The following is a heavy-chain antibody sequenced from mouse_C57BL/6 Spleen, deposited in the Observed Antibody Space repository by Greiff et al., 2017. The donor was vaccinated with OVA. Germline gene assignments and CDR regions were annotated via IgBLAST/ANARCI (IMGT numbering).Heavy chain of an antibody. J-gene: IGHJ1*03. Sequence: VQLVESGAELVRPGASVTLSCKASGYTFTDYEMHWVKQTPVHGLEWIGAIDPETGGTAYNQKFKGKAILTADKSSSTAYMELRSLTSEDSAVYYCTRRYGSSYAYFDVWGTGTTVTVSS. CDR2: IDPETGGT. CDR3: TRRYGSSYAYFDV. D-gene: IGHD1-1*01. CDR1: GYTFTDYE. V-gene: IGHV1-15*01.